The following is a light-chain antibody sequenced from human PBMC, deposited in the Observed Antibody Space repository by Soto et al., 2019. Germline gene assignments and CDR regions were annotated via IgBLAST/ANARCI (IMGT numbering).Light chain of an antibody. CDR3: QQYNSYSWT. CDR2: DAS. J-gene: IGKJ1*01. V-gene: IGKV1-5*01. Sequence: DIQMTLSASTLSASERDKVTITCRASHSISSWLAWYQQKPGKAPKLLIYDASSLESGVPSRFSGSGSGTEFTLTISSLQPDDFATYYCQQYNSYSWTFGQGTKVDI. CDR1: HSISSW.